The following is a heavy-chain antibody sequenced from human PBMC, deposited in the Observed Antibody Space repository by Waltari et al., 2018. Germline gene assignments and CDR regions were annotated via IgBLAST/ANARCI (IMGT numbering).Heavy chain of an antibody. V-gene: IGHV1-2*02. CDR2: INPTNGVT. Sequence: QVHLVQSGAEVKKSGASVKVSCKASGYSFGGYYLYWVRQAPGQGLERIGWINPTNGVTNYAQKFQGRVTMTRDTSINSVYMDLSRLRSDDTAVYFCARGLGGSSPFDYWGRGTLVTVSS. CDR3: ARGLGGSSPFDY. CDR1: GYSFGGYY. J-gene: IGHJ4*02. D-gene: IGHD3-16*01.